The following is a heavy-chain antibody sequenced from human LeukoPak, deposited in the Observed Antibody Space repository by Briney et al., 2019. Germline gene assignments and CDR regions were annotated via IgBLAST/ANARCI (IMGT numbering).Heavy chain of an antibody. CDR3: ARARLRYFDWLLRNDAFDI. CDR1: GYTFTSYY. V-gene: IGHV1-2*02. CDR2: INPNSGGT. Sequence: ASVKVSCKASGYTFTSYYMHWVRQAPGQGLEWMGWINPNSGGTNYAQKFQGRVTMTRDTSISTAYMELSRLRSDDTAVYYCARARLRYFDWLLRNDAFDIWGQGTMATVSS. D-gene: IGHD3-9*01. J-gene: IGHJ3*02.